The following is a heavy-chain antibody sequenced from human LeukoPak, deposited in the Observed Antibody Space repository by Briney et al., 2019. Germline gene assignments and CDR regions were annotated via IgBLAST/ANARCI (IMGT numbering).Heavy chain of an antibody. CDR2: IYYSGNA. Sequence: PSETLSLTCTVSGGSISSYYWSWIRQPPGKGLEWIGYIYYSGNAIYNPSLKSRVTISVDTSKNQFSLKLSSVTAADTAVYYCGTGYCSSTSCPNYYYYGMDVWGQGTTVTVSS. CDR1: GGSISSYY. D-gene: IGHD2-2*01. CDR3: GTGYCSSTSCPNYYYYGMDV. J-gene: IGHJ6*02. V-gene: IGHV4-59*01.